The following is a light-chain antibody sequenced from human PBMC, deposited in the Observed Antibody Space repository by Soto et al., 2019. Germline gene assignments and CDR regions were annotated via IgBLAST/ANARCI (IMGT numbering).Light chain of an antibody. J-gene: IGLJ2*01. CDR2: LEGSGSY. CDR3: ETWDSNTRV. CDR1: SGHSSYI. V-gene: IGLV4-60*02. Sequence: QSVLTQSSSASASLGSSVKLTCTLSSGHSSYIIAWHQQQPGKAPRYLMKLEGSGSYNKGSGVPDRFSGSSSGADRYLTISILQFEDEADYYCETWDSNTRVFGAGTKLTVL.